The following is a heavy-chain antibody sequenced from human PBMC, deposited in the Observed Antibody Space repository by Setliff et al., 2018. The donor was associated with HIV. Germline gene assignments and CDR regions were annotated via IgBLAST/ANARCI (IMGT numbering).Heavy chain of an antibody. CDR2: MYPGTSTT. D-gene: IGHD3-22*01. CDR1: GYSFSTYW. V-gene: IGHV5-51*01. Sequence: GESLKISCQGSGYSFSTYWIGWVLQMPGKGLEWMGIMYPGTSTTKYSPSFQGQVTISADKSISTTYLQWSSLKASDTAMYYCASLSGYSGDAFDVWGQGTMVTVSS. CDR3: ASLSGYSGDAFDV. J-gene: IGHJ3*01.